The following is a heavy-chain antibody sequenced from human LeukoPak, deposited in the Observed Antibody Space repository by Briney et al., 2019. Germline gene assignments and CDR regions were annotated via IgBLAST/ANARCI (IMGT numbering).Heavy chain of an antibody. CDR3: ARVPPGWIFPDYFDY. CDR2: ISSSSSTI. Sequence: GGSLRLSCAASGFTFSSYSMNWVRQAPGKGLEWVSYISSSSSTIYYADSVKGRFTISRDNAKNSLYLQMNSLRAEDTAVYYCARVPPGWIFPDYFDYWGQGTLVPVSS. J-gene: IGHJ4*02. V-gene: IGHV3-48*04. CDR1: GFTFSSYS. D-gene: IGHD5-12*01.